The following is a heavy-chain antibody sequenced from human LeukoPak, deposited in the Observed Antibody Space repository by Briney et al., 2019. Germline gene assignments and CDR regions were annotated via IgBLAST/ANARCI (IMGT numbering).Heavy chain of an antibody. V-gene: IGHV3-73*01. Sequence: PGRSLRLSCAASGFTFSDFAMHWVRQASGKGLEWVGRSRSKAKNYATVYDESVEGRFTISRDDSENMAYLLMRSLKTEDTAVYYCITQRDGYNFWGQGTLVTVSS. D-gene: IGHD5-24*01. J-gene: IGHJ4*02. CDR2: SRSKAKNYAT. CDR1: GFTFSDFA. CDR3: ITQRDGYNF.